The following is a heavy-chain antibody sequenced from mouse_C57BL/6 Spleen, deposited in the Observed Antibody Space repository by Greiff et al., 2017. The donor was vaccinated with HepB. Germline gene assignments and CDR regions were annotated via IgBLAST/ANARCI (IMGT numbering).Heavy chain of an antibody. J-gene: IGHJ3*01. CDR3: AKRGHTTVVTPFAY. D-gene: IGHD1-1*01. Sequence: QVQLKQPGAELVKPGASVKMSCKASGYTFTSYWITWVKQRPGQGLEWIGDIYPGSGSTNYNEKFKSKATLTVDTSSSTAYMQLSSLTSEDSAVYYCAKRGHTTVVTPFAYWGQGTLVTVSA. CDR2: IYPGSGST. V-gene: IGHV1-55*01. CDR1: GYTFTSYW.